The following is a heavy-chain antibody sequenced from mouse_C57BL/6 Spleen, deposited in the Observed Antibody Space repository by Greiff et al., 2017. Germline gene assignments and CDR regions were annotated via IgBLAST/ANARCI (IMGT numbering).Heavy chain of an antibody. CDR2: IDPSDSYT. CDR3: ASKEAYYGNSFYDY. V-gene: IGHV1-69*01. J-gene: IGHJ2*01. CDR1: GYTFTSYW. D-gene: IGHD2-1*01. Sequence: QVQLQQPGAELVMPGASVKLSCKASGYTFTSYWMHWVKQRPGQGLEWIGEIDPSDSYTNYNQKFKGKSTLTVDKSSSTAYMQLSSLTSEDSAVYYCASKEAYYGNSFYDYWGKGITLT.